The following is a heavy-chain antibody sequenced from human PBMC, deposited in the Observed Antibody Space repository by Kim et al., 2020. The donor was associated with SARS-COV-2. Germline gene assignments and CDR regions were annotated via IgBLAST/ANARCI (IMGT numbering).Heavy chain of an antibody. CDR3: ARVRPGYYYDSSGYYSGSKRKYPISAPYFDY. CDR1: GGSFSGYY. D-gene: IGHD3-22*01. CDR2: INHSGST. J-gene: IGHJ4*02. V-gene: IGHV4-34*01. Sequence: SETLSLTCAVYGGSFSGYYWSWIRQPPGKGLEWIGEINHSGSTNYNPSLKSRVTISVDTSKNQFSLKLSSVTAADTAVYYCARVRPGYYYDSSGYYSGSKRKYPISAPYFDYWGQGTLVTVSS.